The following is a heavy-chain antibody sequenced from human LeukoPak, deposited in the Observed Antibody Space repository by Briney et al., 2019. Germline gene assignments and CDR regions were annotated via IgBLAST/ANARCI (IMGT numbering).Heavy chain of an antibody. CDR3: ASLYVILTGYYLDY. D-gene: IGHD3-9*01. V-gene: IGHV3-30*04. J-gene: IGHJ4*02. CDR1: GFTFSSYA. Sequence: EPGGSLRLSCTASGFTFSSYAMHWVRQAPGKGLKWVAVISYDGSNKYYADSVKGRFTISRDNSKNTLYLQMNSLRAEDTAVYYCASLYVILTGYYLDYWGRGTLVTVSS. CDR2: ISYDGSNK.